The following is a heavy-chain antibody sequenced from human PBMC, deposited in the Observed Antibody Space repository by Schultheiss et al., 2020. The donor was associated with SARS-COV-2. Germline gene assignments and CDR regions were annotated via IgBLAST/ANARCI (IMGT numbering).Heavy chain of an antibody. CDR3: AKSGYCSSTSCYGTDYYYYYMDV. CDR1: GFTFSDYY. Sequence: GGSLRLSCAASGFTFSDYYMSWIRQAPGKGLEWVSYISSSGSTIYYADSVKGRFTISRDNAKNSLYLQMNSLRAEDTAVYYCAKSGYCSSTSCYGTDYYYYYMDVWGKGTTVTVSS. V-gene: IGHV3-11*01. CDR2: ISSSGSTI. D-gene: IGHD2-2*01. J-gene: IGHJ6*03.